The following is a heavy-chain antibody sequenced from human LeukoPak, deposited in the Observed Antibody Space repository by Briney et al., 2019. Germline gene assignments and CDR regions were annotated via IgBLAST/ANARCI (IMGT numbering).Heavy chain of an antibody. CDR2: ISAYNGNT. D-gene: IGHD1-1*01. V-gene: IGHV1-18*01. J-gene: IGHJ3*02. CDR1: GYIFTNYG. Sequence: SVKVSRQAAGYIFTNYGISWVRQAAGQGLEWMGWISAYNGNTNYAQKLQGRVTMTTDTSTSTAYTELRSLRSDDTAVYYCARDRLYNWNDGEAFDIWGQGTMVTVSS. CDR3: ARDRLYNWNDGEAFDI.